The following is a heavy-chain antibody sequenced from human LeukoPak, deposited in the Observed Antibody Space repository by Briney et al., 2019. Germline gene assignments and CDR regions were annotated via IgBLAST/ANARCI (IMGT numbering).Heavy chain of an antibody. Sequence: SETLSLTCTVSGGSVGNYYWSWIRQSPGKGLEWIGYIYYTETSYNPSLKSRVTISADTSKNQFSLKLYSVTDADTAVYYCATRKLGNDYWGQGTLVTVSS. CDR1: GGSVGNYY. CDR2: IYYTET. D-gene: IGHD7-27*01. V-gene: IGHV4-59*02. CDR3: ATRKLGNDY. J-gene: IGHJ4*02.